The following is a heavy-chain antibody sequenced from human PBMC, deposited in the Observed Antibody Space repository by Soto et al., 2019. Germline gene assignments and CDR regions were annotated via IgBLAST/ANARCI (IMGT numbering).Heavy chain of an antibody. CDR1: GYTFTNFG. V-gene: IGHV1-18*01. J-gene: IGHJ4*02. CDR3: ARDIGWWPDY. D-gene: IGHD2-15*01. Sequence: GASVKVSCKASGYTFTNFGISWVRQAPGQGLEWMGWINPNSGGTNYAQKFQGRVTITRDTSASTAYMELSSLRSEDTAVYYCARDIGWWPDYWGQGTLVTVSS. CDR2: INPNSGGT.